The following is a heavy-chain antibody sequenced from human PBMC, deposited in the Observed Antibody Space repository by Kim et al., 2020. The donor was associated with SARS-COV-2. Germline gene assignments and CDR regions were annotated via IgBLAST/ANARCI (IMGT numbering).Heavy chain of an antibody. CDR1: GYTFTSHA. D-gene: IGHD3-9*01. J-gene: IGHJ6*03. Sequence: ASVKVSCKASGYTFTSHAMHWVRQAPGQRLEWMGWINAGNGNTKYSQKFQGRVTITRDTSASTAYMELSSLRSEDTAVYYCARDSYHDIVRYYCYYMDVWGQGTPVT. CDR3: ARDSYHDIVRYYCYYMDV. V-gene: IGHV1-3*01. CDR2: INAGNGNT.